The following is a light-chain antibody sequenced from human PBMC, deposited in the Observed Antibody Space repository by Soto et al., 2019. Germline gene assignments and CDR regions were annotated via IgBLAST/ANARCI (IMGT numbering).Light chain of an antibody. CDR3: QQYNNWPRT. CDR2: GAS. V-gene: IGKV3-15*01. Sequence: VVLTLSAATLSVSPGKRATLACRASQSVSSNLAWYQQKLGQAPRLLIYGASTRATGIPARFSGSGYGTEFTLTISSLQSEDFAVYYCQQYNNWPRTFGQGTKVDIK. J-gene: IGKJ1*01. CDR1: QSVSSN.